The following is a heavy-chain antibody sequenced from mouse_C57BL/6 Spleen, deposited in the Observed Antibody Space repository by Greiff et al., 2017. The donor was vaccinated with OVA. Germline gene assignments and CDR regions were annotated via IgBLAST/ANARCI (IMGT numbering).Heavy chain of an antibody. Sequence: DVKLVESGGGLVKPGGSLKLSCAASGFTFSDYGMHWVRQAPEKGLEWVAYISSGSSTIYYADTVKGRFTISRDNAKNTLFLQMTSLRSEDTAMYYCAGTTVVATDYAMDYWGQGTSVTVSS. D-gene: IGHD1-1*01. CDR1: GFTFSDYG. CDR3: AGTTVVATDYAMDY. J-gene: IGHJ4*01. CDR2: ISSGSSTI. V-gene: IGHV5-17*01.